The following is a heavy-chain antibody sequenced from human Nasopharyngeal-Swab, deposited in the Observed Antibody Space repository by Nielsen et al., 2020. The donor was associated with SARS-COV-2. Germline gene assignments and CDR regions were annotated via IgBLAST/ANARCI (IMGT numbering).Heavy chain of an antibody. J-gene: IGHJ6*03. D-gene: IGHD3-3*01. CDR1: GFTFGSFG. V-gene: IGHV3-21*01. CDR3: ARQDRFYYYLDV. CDR2: ISPSSGYI. Sequence: LSLTCAGSGFTFGSFGMTWVRQAPGKGLEWVSYISPSSGYIYYAESLKGRFTISRDNGKNSVYLQMNSLRADDTAVYFCARQDRFYYYLDVWGKGTTVTVSS.